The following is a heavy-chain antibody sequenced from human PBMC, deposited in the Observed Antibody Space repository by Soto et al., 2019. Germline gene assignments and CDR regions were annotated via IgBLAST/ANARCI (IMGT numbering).Heavy chain of an antibody. CDR2: ISSSSSYI. CDR3: ARGPEEILTGYFFVY. J-gene: IGHJ4*02. Sequence: GGSLRLSCAASGFTFSSYSMNWVRQAPGKGLEWVSSISSSSSYIYYADSVKGRFTISRDNAKNSLYLQMNSLRAEDTAVYYCARGPEEILTGYFFVYWGQGTLVTVSS. V-gene: IGHV3-21*01. D-gene: IGHD3-9*01. CDR1: GFTFSSYS.